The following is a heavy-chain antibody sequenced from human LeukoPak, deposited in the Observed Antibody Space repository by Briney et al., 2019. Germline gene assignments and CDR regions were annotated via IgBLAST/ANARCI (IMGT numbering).Heavy chain of an antibody. CDR2: ISSSGTYK. V-gene: IGHV3-21*01. Sequence: GGSLRLPCAVSGFTFSSYSMSWVREAPGKGLEGVSSISSSGTYKYYADSVKGRFTISRDNAKNSLYLRMNSLRAEKTAVYCCAKGEDSVAGATNDYWGQGTLVTVSS. D-gene: IGHD6-19*01. CDR1: GFTFSSYS. CDR3: AKGEDSVAGATNDY. J-gene: IGHJ4*02.